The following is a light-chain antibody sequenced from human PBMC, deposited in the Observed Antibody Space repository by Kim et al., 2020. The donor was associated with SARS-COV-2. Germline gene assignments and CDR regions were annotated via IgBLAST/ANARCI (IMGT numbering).Light chain of an antibody. Sequence: DIQMTQSPSSLSASVGDRDTITCRASQGISNYLAWYQQKAGKVPKLLIYAASTMQSGVPSRFSGSGSGTDFTLTISSLQPEDVATYYCQKYNVAPWTFGQGTKVDIK. CDR1: QGISNY. V-gene: IGKV1-27*01. J-gene: IGKJ1*01. CDR2: AAS. CDR3: QKYNVAPWT.